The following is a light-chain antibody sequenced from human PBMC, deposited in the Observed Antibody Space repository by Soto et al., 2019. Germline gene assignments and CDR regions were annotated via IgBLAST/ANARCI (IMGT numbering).Light chain of an antibody. Sequence: EIVLTHSPATLSLSPWEIVTLSCRASQSVSSAYLAWYQQKRVQAPRLLIYGASNRATGIPDRFSGSGSGTDFTLTNSRLEPEDFAVYYCQQYGSSPPSVTFGQGTRLEIK. CDR1: QSVSSAY. CDR3: QQYGSSPPSVT. CDR2: GAS. J-gene: IGKJ5*01. V-gene: IGKV3-20*01.